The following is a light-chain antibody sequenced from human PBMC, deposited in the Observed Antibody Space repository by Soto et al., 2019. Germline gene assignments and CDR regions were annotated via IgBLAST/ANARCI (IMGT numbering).Light chain of an antibody. CDR2: EVS. J-gene: IGLJ1*01. V-gene: IGLV2-14*01. CDR1: SSDVGGYNY. Sequence: QAASVSGSPGQSITISCTGTSSDVGGYNYVSWYQQHPGKAPKLMIYEVSNRPSGVSNRFSGSKSGNTASLTISGLQAEDEADYYCSSYTSSSSYVFGTGTKVTVL. CDR3: SSYTSSSSYV.